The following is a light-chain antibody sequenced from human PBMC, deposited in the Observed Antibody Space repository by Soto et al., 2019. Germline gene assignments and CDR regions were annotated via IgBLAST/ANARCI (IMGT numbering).Light chain of an antibody. Sequence: QSVLTQPPSVSGAPGQRVTIPCTGSSSNIGAGYDVHWYQQLPGTAPKLLIYGNSNRPSGVPDRFSGSKSGTSASLAITGLQAEDKADYYCQPYDSSLSGYVFGTGTKVTVL. J-gene: IGLJ1*01. CDR3: QPYDSSLSGYV. CDR1: SSNIGAGYD. CDR2: GNS. V-gene: IGLV1-40*01.